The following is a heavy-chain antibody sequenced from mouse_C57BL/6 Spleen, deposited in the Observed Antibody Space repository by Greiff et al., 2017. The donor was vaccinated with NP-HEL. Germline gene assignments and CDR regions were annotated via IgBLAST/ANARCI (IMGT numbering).Heavy chain of an antibody. D-gene: IGHD2-4*01. J-gene: IGHJ3*01. Sequence: QVQLQQSGAELVRPGSSVKLSCKASGYTFTSYWMDWVKQRPGQGLEWIGNIYPSDSETHYNQKFKDKATLTVDKSSSTAYMQLSSLTSEDSAVYYCARLDDYGFAYWGQGTLVTVSA. V-gene: IGHV1-61*01. CDR2: IYPSDSET. CDR1: GYTFTSYW. CDR3: ARLDDYGFAY.